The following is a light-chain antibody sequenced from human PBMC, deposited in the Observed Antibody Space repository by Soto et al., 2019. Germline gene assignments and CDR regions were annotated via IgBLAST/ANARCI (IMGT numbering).Light chain of an antibody. CDR2: AAS. CDR1: QGISSY. Sequence: DIQLTKSPSFLSASVGDRVTITCRASQGISSYLAWYQQKPGKAPKLLIYAASTLQSGVPSRFSGSGSGTEFTLTISRLQPDDFATYYCQQSYSSPPTFGQGTKVDI. CDR3: QQSYSSPPT. J-gene: IGKJ1*01. V-gene: IGKV1-9*01.